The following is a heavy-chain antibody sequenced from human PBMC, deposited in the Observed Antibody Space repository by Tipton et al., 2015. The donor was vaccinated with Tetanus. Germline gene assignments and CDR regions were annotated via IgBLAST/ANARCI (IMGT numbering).Heavy chain of an antibody. V-gene: IGHV4-39*07. Sequence: TLSLTCSVSGGSLFSGSFYWAWIRQPPGKGLEWIGNIYYNGNTYYLSSLRSRVTISADTSKNQFSLSLRSVTAADTAVYYCVRGRGFGAYSYGFEYWGQGALVTVSS. J-gene: IGHJ4*02. CDR3: VRGRGFGAYSYGFEY. D-gene: IGHD5-18*01. CDR1: GGSLFSGSFY. CDR2: IYYNGNT.